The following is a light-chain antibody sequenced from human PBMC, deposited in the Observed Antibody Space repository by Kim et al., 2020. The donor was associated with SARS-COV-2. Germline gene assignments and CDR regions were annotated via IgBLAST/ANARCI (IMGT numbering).Light chain of an antibody. CDR3: QKYDSAPWT. CDR2: AAS. Sequence: ASIGDRVTITCRASQDIANSFAWYQQKPGKVPQVLMYAASTLQSGVPSRFSGSGSGTEFTLTIGSLQTEDVATYYCQKYDSAPWTFGPGTKVDIK. J-gene: IGKJ1*01. V-gene: IGKV1-27*01. CDR1: QDIANS.